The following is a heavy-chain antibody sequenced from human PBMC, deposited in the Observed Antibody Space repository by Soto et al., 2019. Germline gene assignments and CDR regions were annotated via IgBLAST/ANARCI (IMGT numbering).Heavy chain of an antibody. V-gene: IGHV1-2*02. D-gene: IGHD3-3*01. CDR1: GYTFTGYD. CDR3: ARDRSIFGVVTPTGYGMDV. J-gene: IGHJ6*02. CDR2: INPNSGGT. Sequence: ASVKVSCKASGYTFTGYDMHWVRQAPGQGLEWMGWINPNSGGTNYAQKFQGRVTMTRDTSISTAYMELSRLRSDDTAVYYCARDRSIFGVVTPTGYGMDVWGQGTTVTVSS.